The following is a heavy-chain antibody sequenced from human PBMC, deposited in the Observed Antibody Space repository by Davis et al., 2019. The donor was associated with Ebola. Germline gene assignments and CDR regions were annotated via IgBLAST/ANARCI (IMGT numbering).Heavy chain of an antibody. CDR2: ISYDGSNK. CDR1: GFTFSSYA. Sequence: SLKISCAASGFTFSSYAMHWVRQAPGKGLEWVAVISYDGSNKYYADSVKGRFTISRDNSKNTLYLQMNSLRAEDTAVYYCARATPLDYWGQGTLVTVSS. J-gene: IGHJ4*02. CDR3: ARATPLDY. V-gene: IGHV3-30-3*01.